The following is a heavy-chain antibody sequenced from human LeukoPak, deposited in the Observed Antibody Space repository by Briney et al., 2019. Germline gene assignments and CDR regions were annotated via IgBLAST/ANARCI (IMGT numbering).Heavy chain of an antibody. V-gene: IGHV4-59*08. CDR3: ARHRGYCSGGSCSNTYGMDV. Sequence: SETLSLTCTVSGGSISSYYWSWIRQPPGKGLEWIGYIYYSGSTNYNPSLKSRVTISVDTSKNQFSLKLSSVTAADTAVYYCARHRGYCSGGSCSNTYGMDVWGQGTTVTVSS. J-gene: IGHJ6*02. CDR1: GGSISSYY. D-gene: IGHD2-15*01. CDR2: IYYSGST.